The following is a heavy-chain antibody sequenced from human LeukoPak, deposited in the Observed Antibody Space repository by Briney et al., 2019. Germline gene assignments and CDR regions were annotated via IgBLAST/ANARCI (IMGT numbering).Heavy chain of an antibody. CDR2: MNTGNGNT. Sequence: ASVKVSCKASGYIFTDYTIHWLRQAPGQRPEWMGGMNTGNGNTNYSQKFQGRITLIRDTSAATAYMELSSLRHDDLAVYYCARGRGASGSNRDFYYYYYMDVWGKGTTVTVSS. CDR1: GYIFTDYT. V-gene: IGHV1-3*04. J-gene: IGHJ6*03. CDR3: ARGRGASGSNRDFYYYYYMDV. D-gene: IGHD2-15*01.